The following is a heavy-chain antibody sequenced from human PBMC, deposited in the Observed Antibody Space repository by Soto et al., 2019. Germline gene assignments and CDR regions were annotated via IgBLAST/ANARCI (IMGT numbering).Heavy chain of an antibody. CDR3: ASLVRTAEFNLFDP. Sequence: QVQLVQSGAELKQPGSSVRVSCKASGGTFSSYAISWVRQAPGQGLEWMGGIIPSFGTANYAQKFQGRVTITADESTSTSYMELSRLRSEDTAVYYCASLVRTAEFNLFDPWGQGNLVTVSS. V-gene: IGHV1-69*01. CDR1: GGTFSSYA. D-gene: IGHD2-2*01. J-gene: IGHJ5*02. CDR2: IIPSFGTA.